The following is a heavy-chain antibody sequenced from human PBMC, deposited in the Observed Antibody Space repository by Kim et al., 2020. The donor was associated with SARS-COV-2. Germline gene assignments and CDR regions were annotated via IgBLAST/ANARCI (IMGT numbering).Heavy chain of an antibody. CDR1: GGSISSYY. CDR2: IYYSGST. Sequence: SETLSLTCTVSGGSISSYYWSWIRQPPGKGLEWIGYIYYSGSTNYNPSLKSRVTISVDTSKNQFSLKLSSVTAADTAVYYCARGHDILTGSHVFDYWGQGTLVTVCS. CDR3: ARGHDILTGSHVFDY. V-gene: IGHV4-59*01. D-gene: IGHD3-9*01. J-gene: IGHJ4*02.